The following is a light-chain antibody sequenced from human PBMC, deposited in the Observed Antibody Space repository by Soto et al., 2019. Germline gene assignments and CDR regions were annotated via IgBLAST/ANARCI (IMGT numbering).Light chain of an antibody. V-gene: IGLV1-51*01. CDR2: DNG. Sequence: QSVLTQPPSVSAAPGQKVTISCSGSSSNVGSNYVSWYQQLPGTAPKLLIYDNGKRSSGIPDRFSGSQSGTSATLGITGLQTGDEADYYCGTWDNSLSAVFGEGTKVTVL. CDR3: GTWDNSLSAV. J-gene: IGLJ2*01. CDR1: SSNVGSNY.